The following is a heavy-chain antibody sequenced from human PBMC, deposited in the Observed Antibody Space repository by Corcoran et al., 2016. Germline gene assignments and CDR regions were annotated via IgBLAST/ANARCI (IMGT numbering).Heavy chain of an antibody. CDR3: ARGGERPFDGMDV. Sequence: QVQLVESGGGVVQPGRSLRLSCAASGFTFSSYGMHWVRQAPGKGLEWVAVIWYDGSNKYYADSVKGRFTISRDNSKNTLYLQMNSLRAEDTAVYYCARGGERPFDGMDVWGQGTTVTVSS. CDR2: IWYDGSNK. D-gene: IGHD4-17*01. J-gene: IGHJ6*02. CDR1: GFTFSSYG. V-gene: IGHV3-33*01.